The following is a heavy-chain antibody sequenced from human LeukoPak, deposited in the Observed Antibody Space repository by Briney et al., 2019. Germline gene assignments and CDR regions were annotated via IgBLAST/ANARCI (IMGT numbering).Heavy chain of an antibody. CDR3: ARDPYYADYVDFYAMDV. V-gene: IGHV3-30*04. Sequence: GRSLRLSCAASGLTFSIYAMHWVRQAPGKGLEWVAVISYDGSNKYYTDSVKGRFTISRDNSKNSLFLQINSLRAEDTALYYCARDPYYADYVDFYAMDVWGQGTTVTVSS. CDR2: ISYDGSNK. D-gene: IGHD4-17*01. J-gene: IGHJ6*02. CDR1: GLTFSIYA.